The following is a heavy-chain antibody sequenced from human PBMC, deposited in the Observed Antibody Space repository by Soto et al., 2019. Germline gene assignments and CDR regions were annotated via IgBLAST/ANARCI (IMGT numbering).Heavy chain of an antibody. Sequence: QVQVVQPGVEVRRPGSSVKVSCKASGDTFKNCVISWVRQAPGQGLEWMGGIIPLVGTTDFAQRVQGRLTITTDESTTTAYMELSRLRSEDTATYYGAAELGFGKLSVVWGQGTTVIVSS. CDR2: IIPLVGTT. D-gene: IGHD3-10*01. J-gene: IGHJ6*02. CDR3: AAELGFGKLSVV. V-gene: IGHV1-69*01. CDR1: GDTFKNCV.